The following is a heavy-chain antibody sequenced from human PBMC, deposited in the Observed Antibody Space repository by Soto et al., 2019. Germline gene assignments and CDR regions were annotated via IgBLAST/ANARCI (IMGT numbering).Heavy chain of an antibody. D-gene: IGHD6-6*01. CDR2: ISAYNGDT. J-gene: IGHJ6*03. CDR3: ARGRQLVGYFYYYMDV. CDR1: GYTFTNYG. Sequence: GASVKVSCKASGYTFTNYGITWVRQAPGQGLEWMGWISAYNGDTHYTQRLQGRVTMTTDTSTSTAYMELRGLRSDDTAVYYCARGRQLVGYFYYYMDVWGKGTKVTV. V-gene: IGHV1-18*01.